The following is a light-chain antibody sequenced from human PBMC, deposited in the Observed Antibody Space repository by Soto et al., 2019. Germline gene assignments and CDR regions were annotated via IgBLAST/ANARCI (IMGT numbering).Light chain of an antibody. CDR3: QQYYSTPWT. CDR1: QSVLYSSSNKNY. V-gene: IGKV4-1*01. CDR2: WAS. J-gene: IGKJ1*01. Sequence: DIVLTQPPDSLAVSLVERATINCKSSQSVLYSSSNKNYLAWNQQKPGRPPTLLIYWASTRESGVPERFSGSGSGTDFTLTISSLQAEDVAVYYCQQYYSTPWTFGQGTKVEIK.